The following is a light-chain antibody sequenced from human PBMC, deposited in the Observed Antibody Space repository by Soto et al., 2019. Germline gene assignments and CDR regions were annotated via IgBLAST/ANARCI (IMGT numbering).Light chain of an antibody. Sequence: QSALSQSASVSGSPGQSITISCTGTSNDVGYYNYVSWYQQHPGQAPKLMISEVTTRPSGVSDRFSGSKSGNTASLTISRLQAEDEAHYYCSSYTTAYTQVFGGGTKLTVL. CDR1: SNDVGYYNY. CDR2: EVT. V-gene: IGLV2-14*01. J-gene: IGLJ3*02. CDR3: SSYTTAYTQV.